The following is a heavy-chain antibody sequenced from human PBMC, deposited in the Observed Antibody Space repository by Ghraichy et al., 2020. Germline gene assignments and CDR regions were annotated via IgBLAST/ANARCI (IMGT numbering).Heavy chain of an antibody. CDR2: IKTKTDGGTI. V-gene: IGHV3-15*01. D-gene: IGHD3-22*01. CDR1: GFTFSNAW. J-gene: IGHJ4*02. Sequence: GGSLRLSCAASGFTFSNAWMSWVRQAPGKGLEWVGRIKTKTDGGTIDYAAPVKGRFTVSRDDSKTTLYLQMNSLKTEDTAVYFCTTPSGTMIKYWGQGTLVTVSS. CDR3: TTPSGTMIKY.